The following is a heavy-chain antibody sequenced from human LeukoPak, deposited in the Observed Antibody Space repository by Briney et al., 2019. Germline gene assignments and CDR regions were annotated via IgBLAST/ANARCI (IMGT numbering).Heavy chain of an antibody. CDR2: IYSGGST. J-gene: IGHJ4*02. CDR1: GFTVSSNY. D-gene: IGHD4-11*01. V-gene: IGHV3-53*01. Sequence: PGGSLRLSCAASGFTVSSNYMSWVRQAPGKGLEWVSVIYSGGSTYYADSVKGRFTISRDNSKNTLYLQMNSLRAEDTAVYYCARVITTIPDSDYWGPGTLVTVSS. CDR3: ARVITTIPDSDY.